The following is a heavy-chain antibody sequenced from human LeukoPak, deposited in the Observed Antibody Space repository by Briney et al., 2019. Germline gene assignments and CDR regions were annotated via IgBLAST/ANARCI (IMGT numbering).Heavy chain of an antibody. D-gene: IGHD2-2*01. Sequence: GRSLRLSCAASGFTFSSYAMHWVRQAPGKGLEWVAVISYDGSNKYYADSVKGRFTISRDNSKNTLYLQMNSLRAEDTAVYYCARFYCSSTSCYDNDAFDIWGQGTMVTVSS. CDR1: GFTFSSYA. V-gene: IGHV3-30*04. CDR3: ARFYCSSTSCYDNDAFDI. J-gene: IGHJ3*02. CDR2: ISYDGSNK.